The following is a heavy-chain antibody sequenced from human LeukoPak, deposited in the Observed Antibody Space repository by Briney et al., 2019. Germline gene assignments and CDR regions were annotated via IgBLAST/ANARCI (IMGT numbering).Heavy chain of an antibody. Sequence: PGGPLRLSCAASGFTFSSYEMNWVRQAPGKGLEWVSHISSSGSTIYYTDSVKGRFTISRDNANNSLYLQMNSLRAEDTAVYYCASAAKMDVWGQGTTVTVSS. V-gene: IGHV3-48*03. CDR2: ISSSGSTI. J-gene: IGHJ6*02. CDR3: ASAAKMDV. CDR1: GFTFSSYE.